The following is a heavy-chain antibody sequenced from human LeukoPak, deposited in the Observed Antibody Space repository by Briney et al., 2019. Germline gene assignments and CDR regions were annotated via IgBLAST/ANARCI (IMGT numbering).Heavy chain of an antibody. V-gene: IGHV3-23*01. D-gene: IGHD1-26*01. J-gene: IGHJ4*02. Sequence: GGSLRLSCEGSGFSFSSYYMSWVRQAPGKGLEWASSITENGGGTYYADSVKGRFIISRDNSKNTLYLQMNSLRVDDTAIYYCTKGKVNQVGGLDCWGQGTLVTVSS. CDR1: GFSFSSYY. CDR3: TKGKVNQVGGLDC. CDR2: ITENGGGT.